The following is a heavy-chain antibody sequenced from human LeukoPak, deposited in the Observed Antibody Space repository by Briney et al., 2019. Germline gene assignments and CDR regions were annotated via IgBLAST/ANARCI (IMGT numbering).Heavy chain of an antibody. CDR3: ASIAAAGIIPSDY. Sequence: PGGSLRLSCAASGFTFSSYSMNWVRQAPGKGLEWVPFISSSSSYIYYADSVKGRFTISRDNAKNSLYLQMNSLRAEDTAVYYCASIAAAGIIPSDYWGQGTLVTVSP. CDR1: GFTFSSYS. CDR2: ISSSSSYI. D-gene: IGHD6-13*01. J-gene: IGHJ4*02. V-gene: IGHV3-21*01.